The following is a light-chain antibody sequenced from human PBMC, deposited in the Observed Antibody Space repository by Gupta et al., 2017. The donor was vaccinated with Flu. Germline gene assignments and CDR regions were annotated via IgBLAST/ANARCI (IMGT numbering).Light chain of an antibody. V-gene: IGKV1-39*01. CDR3: QQSYSTPYT. CDR2: AAS. J-gene: IGKJ2*01. CDR1: QSITTY. Sequence: PSSLSASVGDRVTITCRASQSITTYLNWYQQKPGKAPKLLIHAASSLQSGVPLRFSGSGSGTDFTLTISSLQPEDFATYYCQQSYSTPYTFGQGTKLEIK.